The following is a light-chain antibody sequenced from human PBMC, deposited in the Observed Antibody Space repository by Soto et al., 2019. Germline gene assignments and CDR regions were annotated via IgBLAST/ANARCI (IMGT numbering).Light chain of an antibody. CDR3: GSYTSSSTLYV. J-gene: IGLJ1*01. CDR1: SSDVGGSNY. CDR2: DVS. Sequence: QSVLTQPASVSGSPGQSITISCTGTSSDVGGSNYVSWYQQHPGKAPKLMIYDVSNRPSGVSNRFSGSKSGNTASLTISGLQAEDEAEYYCGSYTSSSTLYVFGTGTKLTVL. V-gene: IGLV2-14*01.